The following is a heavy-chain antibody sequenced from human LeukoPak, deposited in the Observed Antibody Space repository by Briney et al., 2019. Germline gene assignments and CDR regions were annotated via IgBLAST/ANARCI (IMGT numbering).Heavy chain of an antibody. J-gene: IGHJ6*02. CDR3: ARDRPRYYDILTGYWPLYYYYGMDV. CDR1: GFTVSSTY. CDR2: ISSSSSYI. V-gene: IGHV3-21*01. Sequence: GGSLRLSCAASGFTVSSTYMSWVRQSPGKGLEWVSSISSSSSYIYYADSVKGRFTISRDNAKNSLYLQMNSLRAEDTAVYYCARDRPRYYDILTGYWPLYYYYGMDVWGQGTTVTVSS. D-gene: IGHD3-9*01.